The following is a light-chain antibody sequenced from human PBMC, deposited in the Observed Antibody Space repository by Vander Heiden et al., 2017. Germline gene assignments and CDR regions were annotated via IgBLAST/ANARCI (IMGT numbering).Light chain of an antibody. CDR2: DDS. V-gene: IGLV3-21*02. Sequence: SAVLTQPPSVSEAPGQTASITCGGDNIGSESVHWYQQRPGQAPVLVVYDDSDRPSGIPDRFSGSNSGNTATLIISRVEAGDEADYYCQVWDSARDFWVFGGGTKLTVL. CDR3: QVWDSARDFWV. CDR1: NIGSES. J-gene: IGLJ3*02.